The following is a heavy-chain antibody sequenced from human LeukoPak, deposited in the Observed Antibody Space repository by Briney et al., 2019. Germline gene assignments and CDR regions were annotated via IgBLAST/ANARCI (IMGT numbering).Heavy chain of an antibody. CDR2: IIPILGIA. J-gene: IGHJ3*02. CDR3: ARSRHNYYDSSGFAAFDI. V-gene: IGHV1-69*04. CDR1: GGTFSSYA. D-gene: IGHD3-22*01. Sequence: GASVKVSFRASGGTFSSYAISWVRQAPGQGLEWMGRIIPILGIANYAQKFQGRVTITADKSTSTAYMELSSLRSEDTAVYYCARSRHNYYDSSGFAAFDIWGQGTMVTVSS.